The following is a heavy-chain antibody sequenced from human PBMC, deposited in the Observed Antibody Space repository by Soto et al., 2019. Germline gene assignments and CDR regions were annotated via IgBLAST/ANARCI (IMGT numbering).Heavy chain of an antibody. CDR2: ISHSGST. CDR1: GGSISSAAYY. V-gene: IGHV4-31*03. D-gene: IGHD2-2*02. CDR3: AREYTYGSNFFDC. Sequence: SETLSLTCTVSGGSISSAAYYWSWIRQHPGKGLEWIGYISHSGSTYYNPSLKSRVIISVDTSKNQFSLSLASVTAADTAVYYCAREYTYGSNFFDCWGQGALVTVS. J-gene: IGHJ4*02.